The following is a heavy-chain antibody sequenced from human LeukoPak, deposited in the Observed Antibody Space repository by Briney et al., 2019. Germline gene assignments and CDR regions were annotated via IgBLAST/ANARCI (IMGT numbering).Heavy chain of an antibody. Sequence: PSETLSLTCTVSGGSISSNYMSWVRQAPGKGLEWVSVIYSGGSTYYADSVKGRFTISRDNSKNTLYLQMNSLRAEDTAVYYCARVGYSGYDPLYYFDYWGQGTLVTVSS. CDR3: ARVGYSGYDPLYYFDY. D-gene: IGHD5-12*01. CDR2: IYSGGST. V-gene: IGHV3-53*01. CDR1: GGSISSNY. J-gene: IGHJ4*02.